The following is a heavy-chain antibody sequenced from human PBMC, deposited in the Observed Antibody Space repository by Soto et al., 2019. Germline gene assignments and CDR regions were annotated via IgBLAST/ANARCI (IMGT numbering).Heavy chain of an antibody. CDR1: GFTFSSYA. J-gene: IGHJ4*02. Sequence: PGGSLRLSCAASGFTFSSYAMSWVRQAPGKGLEWVSAISGSGGSTYYADSVKGRFTISRDNSKNTLYLQMNSLRAEGTAVYYCAKDALSSSWSYYFDYWGQGTLVTVSS. V-gene: IGHV3-23*01. D-gene: IGHD6-13*01. CDR3: AKDALSSSWSYYFDY. CDR2: ISGSGGST.